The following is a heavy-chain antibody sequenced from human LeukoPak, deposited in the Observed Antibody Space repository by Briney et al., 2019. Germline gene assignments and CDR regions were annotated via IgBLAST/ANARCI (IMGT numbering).Heavy chain of an antibody. CDR1: GGSNSSGDYY. D-gene: IGHD2-15*01. CDR2: IYYSGGT. J-gene: IGHJ3*02. CDR3: ASNIVVVPDAFDI. V-gene: IGHV4-30-4*01. Sequence: SQTLSLTCTVSGGSNSSGDYYWSWIRQPPGKGLEWIGYIYYSGGTYYNPSLKSRVTISVDTSKNQFSLKLSSVTAADTAVYYCASNIVVVPDAFDIWGQGTMVTVSS.